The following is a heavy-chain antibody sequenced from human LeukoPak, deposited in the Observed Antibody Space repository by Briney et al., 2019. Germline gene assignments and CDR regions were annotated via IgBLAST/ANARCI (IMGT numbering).Heavy chain of an antibody. Sequence: PSETLSLTCTVSGGSISSSYWSWIRQPPGRGLEWIGYTSHSGSTNYKPSLKSRVSISVDTSKNQFSLKLTSVTAADTAMYYCARGYYDARGDSYPFDIWGQGKMVTVSS. V-gene: IGHV4-59*01. CDR3: ARGYYDARGDSYPFDI. CDR1: GGSISSSY. D-gene: IGHD3-22*01. CDR2: TSHSGST. J-gene: IGHJ3*02.